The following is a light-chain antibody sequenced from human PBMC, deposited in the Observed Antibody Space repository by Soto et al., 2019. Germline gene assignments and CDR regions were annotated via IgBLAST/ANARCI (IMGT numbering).Light chain of an antibody. Sequence: QSVLTQPPSASGTPGQRVTISCSGSSSNVGVNFVYWYQHLPGTAPKLLIYRNDQRPSGVPDRFSGSKSGTSSSLAISGLRYEDEADYYCAAWDDILRGRVFGTGTKLTVL. CDR2: RND. CDR1: SSNVGVNF. V-gene: IGLV1-47*01. J-gene: IGLJ1*01. CDR3: AAWDDILRGRV.